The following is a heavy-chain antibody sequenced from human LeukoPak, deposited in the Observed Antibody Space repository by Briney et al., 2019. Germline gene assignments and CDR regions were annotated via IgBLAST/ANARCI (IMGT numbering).Heavy chain of an antibody. CDR3: ARKVPNDSSGYYYRGQFDP. J-gene: IGHJ5*02. CDR2: INAKSGGT. D-gene: IGHD3-22*01. Sequence: PGGSLRLSCAASGYTFTDYSLHWVRQAPGQGLEWMGWINAKSGGTKYAQKFQGRVTMTRDTSITTAYMELSGLRSDDTAVYYCARKVPNDSSGYYYRGQFDPWGQGTLVTVSS. CDR1: GYTFTDYS. V-gene: IGHV1-2*02.